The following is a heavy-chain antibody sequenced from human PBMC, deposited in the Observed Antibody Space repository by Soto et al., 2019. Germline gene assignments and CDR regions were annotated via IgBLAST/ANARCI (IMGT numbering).Heavy chain of an antibody. D-gene: IGHD3-22*01. Sequence: QVQLVESGGGVVQPGRSLRLSCAASGFTFSLYAMHWVRQVPGKGLEWVAVILYDGSDKYYADSVKGRFTISRDNSKNTLYLQMNSLRAEDTAVYYCAGRDKGMITRVDYWGQGTLVTVSS. CDR2: ILYDGSDK. J-gene: IGHJ4*02. V-gene: IGHV3-30-3*01. CDR1: GFTFSLYA. CDR3: AGRDKGMITRVDY.